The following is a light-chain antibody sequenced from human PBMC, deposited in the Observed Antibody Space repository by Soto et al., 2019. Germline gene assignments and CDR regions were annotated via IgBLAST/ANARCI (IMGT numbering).Light chain of an antibody. CDR2: VAS. V-gene: IGKV3-15*01. J-gene: IGKJ4*01. CDR3: QQYTNWPLT. Sequence: PGERATLSCRASQSVSSNLAWYQQKPGQAPRLLIYVASTRATGIPARFSGSGSGTEFTLTISSLQSEDSAVYYCQQYTNWPLTFGGGTKVDIK. CDR1: QSVSSN.